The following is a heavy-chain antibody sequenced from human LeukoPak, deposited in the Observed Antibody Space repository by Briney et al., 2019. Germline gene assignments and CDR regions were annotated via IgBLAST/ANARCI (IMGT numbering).Heavy chain of an antibody. CDR1: GFTLHDYA. Sequence: PGGSLRLSCAATGFTLHDYAMHWVRQARGKGLEWVSGLSWNGGNIGYAESVRGRFTISRDNAGNSLYLQMNSLRPEDTALYYCAKALGSTVTTRTYFDYWGQGTLVTVSS. CDR2: LSWNGGNI. J-gene: IGHJ4*02. D-gene: IGHD4-17*01. V-gene: IGHV3-9*01. CDR3: AKALGSTVTTRTYFDY.